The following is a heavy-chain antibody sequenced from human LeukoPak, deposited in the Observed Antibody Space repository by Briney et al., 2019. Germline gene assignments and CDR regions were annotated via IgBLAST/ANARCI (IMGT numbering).Heavy chain of an antibody. V-gene: IGHV1-18*01. CDR1: GYTFTSYS. D-gene: IGHD7-27*01. CDR2: ISAYNGNT. J-gene: IGHJ4*02. Sequence: ASVKVSCKASGYTFTSYSISWVRQAPGEGLEWMGWISAYNGNTNYAQKLQGRVTMTRSTSVSTAYMELSSLKSEDTAVYFCARGPPNWGYDYWGQGTLVTVSS. CDR3: ARGPPNWGYDY.